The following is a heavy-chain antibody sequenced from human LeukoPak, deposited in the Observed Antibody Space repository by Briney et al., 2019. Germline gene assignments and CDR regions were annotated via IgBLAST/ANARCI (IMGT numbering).Heavy chain of an antibody. CDR3: ARSRSYYDFWSGYTGYFDY. Sequence: PGGFLRLSCAASGFTFSSYEMNWVRQPPGKGLEWIGEINHSGSTNYNPSLKSRVTISVDTSKNQFSLKLSSVTAADTAVYYCARSRSYYDFWSGYTGYFDYWGQGTLVTVSS. CDR2: INHSGST. J-gene: IGHJ4*02. D-gene: IGHD3-3*01. CDR1: GFTFSSYE. V-gene: IGHV4-34*01.